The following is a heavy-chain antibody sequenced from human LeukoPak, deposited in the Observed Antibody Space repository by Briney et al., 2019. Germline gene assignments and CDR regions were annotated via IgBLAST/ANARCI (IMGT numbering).Heavy chain of an antibody. CDR3: ARGLDTNDWSDAFDI. CDR1: GGSISSSSYY. V-gene: IGHV4-39*07. J-gene: IGHJ3*02. CDR2: MYYSGST. Sequence: SETLSLTCTVSGGSISSSSYYWGWIRQPPGKGLEWIGYMYYSGSTYSNLSLKSRVTISVDTSKNQFSLKLSSVTAADTAVYYCARGLDTNDWSDAFDIWGQGTMVTVSS. D-gene: IGHD2-21*01.